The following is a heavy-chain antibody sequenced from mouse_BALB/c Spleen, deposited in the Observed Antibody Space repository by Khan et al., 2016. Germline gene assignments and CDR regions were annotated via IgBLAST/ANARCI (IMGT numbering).Heavy chain of an antibody. Sequence: QVQLKQSGPGLVAPSQTLSITCTVSGFSLTHYGVHWVRQPPGKGLEWLGIIWAGGSTNYNSALMSRLSISKDNSKSQVSLKMNSLQTDDTAMDYCARDEDYRYDGFAYWGQGTLVTVSA. J-gene: IGHJ3*01. CDR3: ARDEDYRYDGFAY. D-gene: IGHD2-14*01. V-gene: IGHV2-9*02. CDR2: IWAGGST. CDR1: GFSLTHYG.